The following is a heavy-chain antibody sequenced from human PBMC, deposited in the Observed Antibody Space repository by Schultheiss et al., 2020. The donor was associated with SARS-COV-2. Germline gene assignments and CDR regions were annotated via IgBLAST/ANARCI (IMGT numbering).Heavy chain of an antibody. D-gene: IGHD3-22*01. CDR3: ARPHDSSGYYYLGDAFDI. V-gene: IGHV3-9*01. Sequence: GGSLRLSCAASGFTFDDYAMHWVRQAPGKGLEWVSGISWNSGSIGYADSVKGRFTISRDNAKNSLYLQMNSLRAEDTAVYYCARPHDSSGYYYLGDAFDIWGQGTMVTVSS. CDR2: ISWNSGSI. CDR1: GFTFDDYA. J-gene: IGHJ3*02.